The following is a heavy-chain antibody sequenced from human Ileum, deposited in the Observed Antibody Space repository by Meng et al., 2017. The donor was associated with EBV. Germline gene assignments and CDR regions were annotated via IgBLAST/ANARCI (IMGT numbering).Heavy chain of an antibody. CDR3: VGAYDYGDYEAFAY. Sequence: RRRGAGHGLVRASETLSLTCSVSSASMGSSNYSWGWIRQCPGKALEGIGTIFYRGNTFYNPSLKTRLTISVDTSTNEFSLNLKSVTAADTAVYYCVGAYDYGDYEAFAYWGLGSLVTVSS. D-gene: IGHD4-17*01. CDR2: IFYRGNT. J-gene: IGHJ4*02. V-gene: IGHV4-39*07. CDR1: SASMGSSNYS.